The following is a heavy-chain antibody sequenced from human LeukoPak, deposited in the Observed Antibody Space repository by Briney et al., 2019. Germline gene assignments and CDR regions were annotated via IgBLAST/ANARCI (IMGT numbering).Heavy chain of an antibody. Sequence: SQTLSLTCAISGDSVSSDSAAWNWIRQSPSRGLEWLGRTYYRSKWSYNYAVSVKRRISINPDTSKNQFSLQLSSVTPEDTAVYYCARIVGGAPDYWGQGTLVTVSS. CDR3: ARIVGGAPDY. D-gene: IGHD1-26*01. J-gene: IGHJ4*02. CDR2: TYYRSKWSY. V-gene: IGHV6-1*01. CDR1: GDSVSSDSAA.